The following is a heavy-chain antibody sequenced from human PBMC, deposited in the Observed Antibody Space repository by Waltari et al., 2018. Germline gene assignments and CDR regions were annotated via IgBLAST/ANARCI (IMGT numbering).Heavy chain of an antibody. Sequence: EVQLVQSGAEVKKPGESLKISCKGSGYSFTSYWIGWVRQMPGKGLEWMGIIYPGDSDTRYSPSVQGQVTISADKSISTAYLQWSSLKASDTAMYYCAREKMGIYYYYGMDVWGQGTTVTVSS. CDR1: GYSFTSYW. D-gene: IGHD7-27*01. CDR3: AREKMGIYYYYGMDV. J-gene: IGHJ6*02. CDR2: IYPGDSDT. V-gene: IGHV5-51*01.